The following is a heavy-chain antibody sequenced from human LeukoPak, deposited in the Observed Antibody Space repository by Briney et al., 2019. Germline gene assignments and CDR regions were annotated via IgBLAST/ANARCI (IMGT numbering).Heavy chain of an antibody. J-gene: IGHJ6*02. Sequence: GALRLSCAASGFTFSSYSMNWVRQAPGKGLEWVSSISSSSSSYIYYADSVKGRFTISRDNAKNSLYLQMNSLRAEDTAVYYCARDHGGYYYYYGMDVWGQGTTVTVSS. V-gene: IGHV3-21*01. CDR3: ARDHGGYYYYYGMDV. CDR1: GFTFSSYS. CDR2: ISSSSSSYI. D-gene: IGHD4-17*01.